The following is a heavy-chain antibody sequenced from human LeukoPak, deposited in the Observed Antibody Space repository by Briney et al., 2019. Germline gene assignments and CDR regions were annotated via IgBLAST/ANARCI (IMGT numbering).Heavy chain of an antibody. CDR2: IFYSGIT. CDR1: GGSISSSSYY. CDR3: ARQPSLSYCSGGTCWFDP. Sequence: PSETLSLTCTVSGGSISSSSYYWGWIRQPPGKGLEWVGRIFYSGITYYNPSLKSRVTISVDTSKNQFSLRLTSVTAADTAVYYCARQPSLSYCSGGTCWFDPWGQGTLVTVSS. D-gene: IGHD2-15*01. V-gene: IGHV4-39*01. J-gene: IGHJ5*02.